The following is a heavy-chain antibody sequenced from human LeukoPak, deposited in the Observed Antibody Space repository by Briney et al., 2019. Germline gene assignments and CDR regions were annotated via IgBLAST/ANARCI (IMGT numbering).Heavy chain of an antibody. V-gene: IGHV1-58*02. CDR1: GFTFTSSA. D-gene: IGHD3-3*01. J-gene: IGHJ3*02. CDR3: AADIEYYDLWSGPPDFDI. CDR2: IVVGSGNT. Sequence: SVKVSCKASGFTFTSSAMQWVRQARGQRLEWIGWIVVGSGNTNYAQKFQERVTITRDMSTSTAYMELSSLRSEDTAVYYCAADIEYYDLWSGPPDFDIWGQGTMVTVSS.